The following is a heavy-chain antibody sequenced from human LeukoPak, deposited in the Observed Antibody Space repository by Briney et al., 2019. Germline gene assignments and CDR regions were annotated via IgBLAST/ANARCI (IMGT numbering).Heavy chain of an antibody. CDR1: GGSISSGGYY. J-gene: IGHJ4*02. Sequence: SETLSLTCTVSGGSISSGGYYWSWIRQHPGKGLEWIGYIYYSGSTYYNPSLKSRVTISVDTSKNQFSLKLSSVTAADTAVYYCARYHSGLLPQDPYYFDYWGQGTLVTVSS. CDR2: IYYSGST. D-gene: IGHD3-22*01. V-gene: IGHV4-31*03. CDR3: ARYHSGLLPQDPYYFDY.